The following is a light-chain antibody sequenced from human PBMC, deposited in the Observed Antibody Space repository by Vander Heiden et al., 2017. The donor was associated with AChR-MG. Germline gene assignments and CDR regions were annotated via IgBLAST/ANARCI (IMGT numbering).Light chain of an antibody. CDR2: QDI. Sequence: SYEVTQPPSVSVSPGQTATITCSGDKLGERYTSWYQQKPGQSPVVVLYQDIKRPSGVPERFSGSNSGNTATLTISGTQAIDEADYYCQAWDSSTVVFGGGTKLTVL. CDR1: KLGERY. J-gene: IGLJ2*01. V-gene: IGLV3-1*01. CDR3: QAWDSSTVV.